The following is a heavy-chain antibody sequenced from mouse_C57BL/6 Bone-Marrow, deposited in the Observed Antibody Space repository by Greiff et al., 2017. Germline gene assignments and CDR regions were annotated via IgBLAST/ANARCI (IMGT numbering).Heavy chain of an antibody. Sequence: VQLQQSGAELVKPGASVKMSCKASGYTFTTYPIEWMKQNHGKSLEWIGNFHPYNDDTKYNEKFKGKATLTVEKSSSTVYLELSRLTSDDSAVYYCARGYYGSSYDWYCDVWGTGTTVTVSS. CDR1: GYTFTTYP. J-gene: IGHJ1*03. CDR2: FHPYNDDT. V-gene: IGHV1-47*01. D-gene: IGHD1-1*01. CDR3: ARGYYGSSYDWYCDV.